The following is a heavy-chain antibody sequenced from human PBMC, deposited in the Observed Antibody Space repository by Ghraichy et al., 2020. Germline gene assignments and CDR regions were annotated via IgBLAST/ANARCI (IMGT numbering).Heavy chain of an antibody. CDR3: ALPSGSIAAPYGMDV. Sequence: ASVKVSCKASGYTFTSYYMHWVRQAPGQGLEWMGIINPSGGSTSYAQKFQGRVTMTRDTSTSTVYMELSSLRSEDTAVYYCALPSGSIAAPYGMDVWGQGTTVTVSS. J-gene: IGHJ6*02. D-gene: IGHD6-6*01. CDR2: INPSGGST. CDR1: GYTFTSYY. V-gene: IGHV1-46*01.